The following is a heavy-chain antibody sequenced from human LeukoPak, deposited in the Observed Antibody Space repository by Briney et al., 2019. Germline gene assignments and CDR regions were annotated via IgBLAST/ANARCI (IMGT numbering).Heavy chain of an antibody. CDR3: AREPEGLLAFDY. CDR1: GFTFSSYS. D-gene: IGHD2-15*01. J-gene: IGHJ4*02. Sequence: GGSLRLSCAASGFTFSSYSMSWVRQAPGKGLEWVSSISSSSSYIYYADSVKGRFTISRDNAKNSLYLQMNSLRAEDTAVYYCAREPEGLLAFDYWGQGTLVTVSS. CDR2: ISSSSSYI. V-gene: IGHV3-21*01.